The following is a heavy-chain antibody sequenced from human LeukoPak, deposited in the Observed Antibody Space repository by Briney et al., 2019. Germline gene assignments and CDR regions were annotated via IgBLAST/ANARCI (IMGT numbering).Heavy chain of an antibody. V-gene: IGHV3-74*01. D-gene: IGHD3-3*01. CDR3: GRWGGYLGY. J-gene: IGHJ4*02. CDR1: GFTFSSYW. CDR2: INSDGGNT. Sequence: GGSLRLSCAASGFTFSSYWMNWVRQAPGKGLVWVSRINSDGGNTSYADSVKGRFTISRDNAKNTLYLQMNSRSPEGTSVYYCGRWGGYLGYRGQGTLVTGSS.